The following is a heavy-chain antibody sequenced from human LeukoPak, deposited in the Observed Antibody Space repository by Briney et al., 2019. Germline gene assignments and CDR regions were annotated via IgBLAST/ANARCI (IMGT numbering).Heavy chain of an antibody. J-gene: IGHJ4*02. CDR1: GFTFGDYA. CDR3: TRGGGGSGYDSYGDY. D-gene: IGHD5-12*01. Sequence: GGSLRLSCTASGFTFGDYAMSWFRQAPGKGLEWVGFIRSKGYGGTTEYAASVKGRFTISRDDSKNIAYLQMDSLKTEDTAVYYCTRGGGGSGYDSYGDYWGQGTLVTVSS. CDR2: IRSKGYGGTT. V-gene: IGHV3-49*03.